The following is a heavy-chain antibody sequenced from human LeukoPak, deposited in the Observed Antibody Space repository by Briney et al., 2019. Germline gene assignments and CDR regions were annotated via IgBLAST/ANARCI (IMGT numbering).Heavy chain of an antibody. CDR3: AKEDQQLGLYYFDY. J-gene: IGHJ4*02. Sequence: GGSLRLSCAASGFSFRTYGMNWVRQAPGKGLEWISYINSDSDTVYYSNSVEGRFTISRDNAKNSLYLQMNSLRAEDTAVYYCAKEDQQLGLYYFDYWGQGTLVTVSS. CDR2: INSDSDTV. V-gene: IGHV3-48*04. CDR1: GFSFRTYG. D-gene: IGHD6-13*01.